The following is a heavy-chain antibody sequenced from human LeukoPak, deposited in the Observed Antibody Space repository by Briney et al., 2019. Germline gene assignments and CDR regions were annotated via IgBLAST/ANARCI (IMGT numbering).Heavy chain of an antibody. CDR1: GGSISTYF. CDR2: VSYSGST. V-gene: IGHV4-59*12. Sequence: PSETLSLTCTVSGGSISTYFWSWIRQPPGKGLEWIGYVSYSGSTNYNPSLKSRVTISIDTSKNHFSLKLSSVTAADTAVYYCARAGGFFSPFGYWGQGTLVTVSS. CDR3: ARAGGFFSPFGY. D-gene: IGHD3-16*01. J-gene: IGHJ4*02.